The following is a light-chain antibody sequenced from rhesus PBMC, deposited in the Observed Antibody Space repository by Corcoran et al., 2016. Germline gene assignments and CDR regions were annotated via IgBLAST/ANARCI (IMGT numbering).Light chain of an antibody. J-gene: IGLJ6*01. V-gene: IGLV2-32*01. Sequence: QAALTQPRSVSGSPGQSVTISCTGTSSDIGGYNYVSWYQQYPGTAPKLTIYEVTKRPSGVSDRFSGSKSGNTASLTISGLQAEDEADYYCCSYAGSYTDVFGSGTKLTVL. CDR3: CSYAGSYTDV. CDR1: SSDIGGYNY. CDR2: EVT.